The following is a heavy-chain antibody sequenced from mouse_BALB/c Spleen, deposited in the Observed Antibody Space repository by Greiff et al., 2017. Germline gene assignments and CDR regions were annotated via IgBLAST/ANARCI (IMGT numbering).Heavy chain of an antibody. CDR1: GFAFSSYD. D-gene: IGHD2-14*01. Sequence: EVHLVESGGGLVKPGGSLKLSCAASGFAFSSYDMSWVRQTPEKRLEWVAYISSGGGSTYYPDTVKGRFTISRDNAKNTLYLQMSSLKSEDTAMYYCARSYRYYFDDWGQGTTLTVSS. V-gene: IGHV5-12-1*01. J-gene: IGHJ2*01. CDR2: ISSGGGST. CDR3: ARSYRYYFDD.